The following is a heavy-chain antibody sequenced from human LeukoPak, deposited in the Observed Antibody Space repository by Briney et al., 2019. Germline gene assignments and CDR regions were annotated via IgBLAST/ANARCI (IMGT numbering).Heavy chain of an antibody. Sequence: GSLRLSCAASGFTFSNYAMSWIRQPPGKGLEWIGYMYYSGSTNYNPSLKSRVTISVDTSKNQFSLKVSSVTAADTALYYCARSPRYFNNWFDPWGQGTLVTVSS. D-gene: IGHD1-14*01. CDR2: MYYSGST. J-gene: IGHJ5*02. CDR3: ARSPRYFNNWFDP. V-gene: IGHV4-59*01. CDR1: GFTFSNYA.